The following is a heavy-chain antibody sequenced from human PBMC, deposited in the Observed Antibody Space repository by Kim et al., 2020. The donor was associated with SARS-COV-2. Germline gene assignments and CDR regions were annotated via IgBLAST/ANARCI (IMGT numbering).Heavy chain of an antibody. Sequence: YADSLEGRFTSTRDSSKKPLYLKVNSLRAEDTGVYYCARTLVLSGYYGMDVWGQGTTVTVSS. J-gene: IGHJ6*02. D-gene: IGHD3-10*01. V-gene: IGHV3-33*01. CDR3: ARTLVLSGYYGMDV.